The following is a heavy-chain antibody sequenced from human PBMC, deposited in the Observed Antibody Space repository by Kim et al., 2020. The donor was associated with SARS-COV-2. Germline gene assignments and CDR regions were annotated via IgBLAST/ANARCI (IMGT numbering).Heavy chain of an antibody. D-gene: IGHD3-10*01. CDR2: IYYSGST. V-gene: IGHV4-61*01. Sequence: SETLSLTCTVSGGSVSSGSYYWSWIRQPPGKGLEWIGYIYYSGSTNYNPSLKSRVTISVDTSKNQFSLKLSSVTAADTAVYYCARAPKRRFNGSGVSFDYWGQGTLVTVSS. CDR3: ARAPKRRFNGSGVSFDY. J-gene: IGHJ4*02. CDR1: GGSVSSGSYY.